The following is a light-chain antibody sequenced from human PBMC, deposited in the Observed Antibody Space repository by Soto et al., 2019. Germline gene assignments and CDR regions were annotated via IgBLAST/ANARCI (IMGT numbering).Light chain of an antibody. CDR3: SSVTSSSTDGV. CDR2: DVS. J-gene: IGLJ3*02. Sequence: QSALTQPPSVSGSPGQSVTISCTGTSSDVGNYNRVSWYQQPPGTAPKLIIYDVSNRPSGVPDRFSGSKSGSTASLIISGVQAEDEADYYCSSVTSSSTDGVFGGGTKAHRP. CDR1: SSDVGNYNR. V-gene: IGLV2-18*02.